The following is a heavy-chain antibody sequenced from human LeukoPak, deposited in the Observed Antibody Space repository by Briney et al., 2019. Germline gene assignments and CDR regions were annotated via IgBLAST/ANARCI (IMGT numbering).Heavy chain of an antibody. CDR2: IWYDGSSK. D-gene: IGHD2-15*01. CDR1: GFTFSSYG. V-gene: IGHV3-33*01. Sequence: GGSLRLSCAASGFTFSSYGMHWVRQAPGKGLEWVAVIWYDGSSKYYADSVKGRFTISRDNSKNTLYLQMNSLRAEDTAVYYCARDRFGGYCSGGSCYYFDYWGQGTLVTVSS. CDR3: ARDRFGGYCSGGSCYYFDY. J-gene: IGHJ4*02.